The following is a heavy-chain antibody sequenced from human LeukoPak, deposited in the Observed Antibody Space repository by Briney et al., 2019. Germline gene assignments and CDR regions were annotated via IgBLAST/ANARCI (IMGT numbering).Heavy chain of an antibody. CDR2: IRSSSSYI. CDR3: ARDCSSTSCYVTQVDAFDI. J-gene: IGHJ3*02. V-gene: IGHV3-21*01. CDR1: GFTFRSYS. Sequence: GGSLRLSCAASGFTFRSYSMNGVRQAPGKGLEWVSSIRSSSSYIYYADSVKGRFTSSRDNAKNSLYLQMNSLRDEDTAVYYCARDCSSTSCYVTQVDAFDIWGQGTMVTVSS. D-gene: IGHD2-2*01.